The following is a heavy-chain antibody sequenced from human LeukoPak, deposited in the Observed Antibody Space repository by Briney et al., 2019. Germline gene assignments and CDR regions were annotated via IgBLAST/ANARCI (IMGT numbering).Heavy chain of an antibody. CDR3: AQGRGGDPGIDAFDI. Sequence: SETLSLTCSVSGYSISNAYYWGWIRQPPGKGLEWIGSIYHSGSTYYNPSLKSRVTISVDTSKNQFSLKLSSVTAADTAVYYCAQGRGGDPGIDAFDIWGQGTMVTVSS. CDR1: GYSISNAYY. J-gene: IGHJ3*02. CDR2: IYHSGST. V-gene: IGHV4-38-2*02. D-gene: IGHD2-21*02.